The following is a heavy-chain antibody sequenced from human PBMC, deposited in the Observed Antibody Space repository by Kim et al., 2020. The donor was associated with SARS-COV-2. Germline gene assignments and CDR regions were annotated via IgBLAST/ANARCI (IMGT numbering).Heavy chain of an antibody. D-gene: IGHD5-12*01. J-gene: IGHJ4*02. V-gene: IGHV4-34*01. CDR3: ARVRGYSGYGY. CDR2: INHSGST. Sequence: SETLSLTCAVYGGSFSGYYWSWIRQPPGKGLEWIGEINHSGSTNYNPSLKSRVTISVDTSKNQFSLKLSSVTAADTAVYYCARVRGYSGYGYWGQRTLVTVST. CDR1: GGSFSGYY.